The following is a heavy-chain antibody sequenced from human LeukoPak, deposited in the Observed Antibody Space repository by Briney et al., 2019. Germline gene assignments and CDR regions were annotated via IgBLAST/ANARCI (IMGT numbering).Heavy chain of an antibody. Sequence: PSQTLSLTCAISGDSVSSNSVTWNWIRQSPSRGLEWLGGTYYRSKWYNDYAVSVKSRITINPDTSKNQFSLQLNSVTPEDTAVYYCTRAGSYGYYWYFDLWGRGTLVTVSS. V-gene: IGHV6-1*01. J-gene: IGHJ2*01. D-gene: IGHD5-18*01. CDR2: TYYRSKWYN. CDR1: GDSVSSNSVT. CDR3: TRAGSYGYYWYFDL.